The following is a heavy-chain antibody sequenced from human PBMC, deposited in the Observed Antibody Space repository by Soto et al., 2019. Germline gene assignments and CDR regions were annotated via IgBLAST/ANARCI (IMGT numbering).Heavy chain of an antibody. CDR1: GFTFSSYA. CDR3: ANPKYQPLSWAFDI. CDR2: ISGSGGST. D-gene: IGHD2-2*01. J-gene: IGHJ3*02. V-gene: IGHV3-23*01. Sequence: GGSLRLSCAASGFTFSSYAMSWVRQAPGKGLEWVSAISGSGGSTYYADSVKGRFTISRDNSKNTLYLQMNSLRAEDPAVYYCANPKYQPLSWAFDIWGQGTMVTVSS.